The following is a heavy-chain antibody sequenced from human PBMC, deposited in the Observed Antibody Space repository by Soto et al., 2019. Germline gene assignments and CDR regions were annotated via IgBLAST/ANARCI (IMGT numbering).Heavy chain of an antibody. CDR3: EKDVGYAKNFDC. CDR1: GFTFDDYA. D-gene: IGHD2-15*01. CDR2: ISWSSGTL. Sequence: SLRLSCAASGFTFDDYAMHWVRQAPGKGLEWVSGISWSSGTLVYADSVKGRFTISRDNAKNSLYLQMNSLKPEDTALYYCEKDVGYAKNFDCWGRGTLVTVSS. J-gene: IGHJ4*01. V-gene: IGHV3-9*01.